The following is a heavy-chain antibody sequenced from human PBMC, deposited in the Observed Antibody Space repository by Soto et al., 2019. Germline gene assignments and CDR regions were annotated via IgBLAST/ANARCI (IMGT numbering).Heavy chain of an antibody. CDR2: LIPIFGTA. Sequence: QVQLGQSGAEVKKPGSSVKVSCKASGGTFSSYAISWVRQAPGQGLEWMGGLIPIFGTANYAQKFQGRVTITADESTSTAYMELSSLRSEATAVYYCASPKFRFWQQLDPWGQGTLVTVSS. CDR3: ASPKFRFWQQLDP. D-gene: IGHD3-3*01. CDR1: GGTFSSYA. V-gene: IGHV1-69*01. J-gene: IGHJ5*02.